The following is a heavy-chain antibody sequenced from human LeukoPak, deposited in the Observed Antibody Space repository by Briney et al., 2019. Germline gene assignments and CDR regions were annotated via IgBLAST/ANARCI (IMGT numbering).Heavy chain of an antibody. V-gene: IGHV3-23*01. D-gene: IGHD6-19*01. Sequence: GGSLRLSCAASGFTFSSYAMSWVRQAPGKGLEWVSGISGSGGSTYYADSVKGRFTISRDNSKNTLYLQMNSLRAEDTAVYYCVKESSVAGTETVGGEYFDYWGQGTLVTVSS. J-gene: IGHJ4*02. CDR1: GFTFSSYA. CDR3: VKESSVAGTETVGGEYFDY. CDR2: ISGSGGST.